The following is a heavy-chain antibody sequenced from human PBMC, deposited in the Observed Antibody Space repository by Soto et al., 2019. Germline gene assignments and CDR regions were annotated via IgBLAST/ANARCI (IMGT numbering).Heavy chain of an antibody. CDR3: ARVPSPFDYYYAMDV. CDR2: IFSSGTT. D-gene: IGHD3-16*01. J-gene: IGHJ6*02. CDR1: GDSISSGNKY. Sequence: SETLSLTCTVSGDSISSGNKYWSWIRQAPGKGLELIGYIFSSGTTYYNPSLKSRLTMSLDTSQNQFSLRLASVTDADSAVYYCARVPSPFDYYYAMDVWGQGTTVTVSS. V-gene: IGHV4-30-4*01.